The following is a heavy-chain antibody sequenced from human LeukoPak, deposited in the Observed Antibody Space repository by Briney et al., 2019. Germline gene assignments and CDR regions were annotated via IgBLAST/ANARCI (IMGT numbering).Heavy chain of an antibody. CDR3: ARVSGAGYDGRGVFDY. CDR1: GGSISSSNYY. J-gene: IGHJ4*02. Sequence: PSETLSLICTVSGGSISSSNYYWGWIRQPPGKGLEWIGSLYYSGTTYYNPSLTSRVTISVDTSKNQFSLTLSSVTAADTAVYYCARVSGAGYDGRGVFDYWGQGTLVTVSS. CDR2: LYYSGTT. V-gene: IGHV4-39*07. D-gene: IGHD2-8*02.